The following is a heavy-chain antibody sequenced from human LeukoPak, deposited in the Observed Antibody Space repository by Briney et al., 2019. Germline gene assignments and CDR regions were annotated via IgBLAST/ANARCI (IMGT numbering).Heavy chain of an antibody. CDR2: IWYDGSNK. CDR1: GFTFSSYG. D-gene: IGHD3-10*01. Sequence: GGSLRLSCAASGFTFSSYGMHWVRQAPGKGLEWVALIWYDGSNKYYADSVRGRFTVSRDNSKSTLYLQMNSLRAGDTATYYCAKKAHVAVGLYYFDHWGRGTLVTVSS. CDR3: AKKAHVAVGLYYFDH. V-gene: IGHV3-33*06. J-gene: IGHJ4*02.